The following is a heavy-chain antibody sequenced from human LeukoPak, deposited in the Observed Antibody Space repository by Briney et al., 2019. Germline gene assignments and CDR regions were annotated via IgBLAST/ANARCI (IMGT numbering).Heavy chain of an antibody. J-gene: IGHJ5*02. Sequence: SETLSLTCTDSGYSISSGYYWGWIRQPPGKGLEWIGSIYHSGSTYYNPSLKSRVTISVDTSKNQFSLKLSSVTAADTAVYYCARDPFDSYSFYYYDSSGYPPYNWFDPWGQGTLVTVSS. CDR2: IYHSGST. CDR3: ARDPFDSYSFYYYDSSGYPPYNWFDP. D-gene: IGHD3-22*01. CDR1: GYSISSGYY. V-gene: IGHV4-38-2*02.